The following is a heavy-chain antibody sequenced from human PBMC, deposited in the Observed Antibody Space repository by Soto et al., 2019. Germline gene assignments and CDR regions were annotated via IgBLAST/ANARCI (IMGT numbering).Heavy chain of an antibody. D-gene: IGHD3-16*02. J-gene: IGHJ2*01. CDR1: GASISSGGYY. CDR2: IYYNGTS. V-gene: IGHV4-31*02. CDR3: ARVLRDVLSDRYYWYFDL. Sequence: PSETLSLTCTVSGASISSGGYYWGWIRQHPGKGLEWIGFIYYNGTSYYNPSLESRITLSVDTSKNHISLNLTSVTAADTAVYYCARVLRDVLSDRYYWYFDLWGRGTLVTVSS.